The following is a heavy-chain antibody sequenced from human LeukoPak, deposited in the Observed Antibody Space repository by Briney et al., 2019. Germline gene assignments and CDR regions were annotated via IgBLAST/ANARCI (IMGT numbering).Heavy chain of an antibody. CDR2: VSGTGGST. D-gene: IGHD6-19*01. Sequence: GGSLRLSCDASGFTFTNYAMTWVRQAPGKGLEWISTVSGTGGSTYYADSVKGRFTISRDNSRNTVYLQMSTLRAEDTAVYYCARVQWLVQYWYFDLWGRGTLVTISS. J-gene: IGHJ2*01. CDR1: GFTFTNYA. V-gene: IGHV3-23*01. CDR3: ARVQWLVQYWYFDL.